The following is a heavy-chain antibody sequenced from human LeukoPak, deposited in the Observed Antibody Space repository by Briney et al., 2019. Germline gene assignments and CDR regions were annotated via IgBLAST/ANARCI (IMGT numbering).Heavy chain of an antibody. V-gene: IGHV3-7*03. CDR1: GFTFSTYW. CDR2: IKQDGSEK. J-gene: IGHJ4*02. D-gene: IGHD5-12*01. Sequence: PGGSLRLSCSASGFTFSTYWMNWVRQAPGKGLEWVANIKQDGSEKYYVDSVKGRFTISRDNAKNSLYLQMNSLRAEDTAVYYCARDYGDSGYDLVKDYWGQGTLVTVSS. CDR3: ARDYGDSGYDLVKDY.